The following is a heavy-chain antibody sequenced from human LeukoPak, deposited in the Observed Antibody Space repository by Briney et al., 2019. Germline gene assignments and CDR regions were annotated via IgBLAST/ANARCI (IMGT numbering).Heavy chain of an antibody. CDR2: INPSGGST. V-gene: IGHV1-46*01. J-gene: IGHJ4*02. CDR3: ARDAFSGPLDY. CDR1: GYTFTSYD. Sequence: ASVKVSCKASGYTFTSYDINWVRQATGQGLEWMGIINPSGGSTSYAQKFQGRVTMTRDTSTSTVYMELSSLRSEDTAVYYCARDAFSGPLDYWGQGTLVTVSS. D-gene: IGHD6-19*01.